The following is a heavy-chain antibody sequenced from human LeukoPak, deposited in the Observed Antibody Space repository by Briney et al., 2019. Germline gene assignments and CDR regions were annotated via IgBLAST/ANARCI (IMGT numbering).Heavy chain of an antibody. J-gene: IGHJ5*02. CDR1: GFTFTTYT. CDR3: ARGAPIRVAVAATFDP. V-gene: IGHV1-3*01. Sequence: ASVKVSCTISGFTFTTYTMHWVRQAPGQRLEWMGWINAANGNTQYSQKFQGRVTITRDTSASTAYMELSSLRSEDTAVYYCARGAPIRVAVAATFDPWGQGTLVTVPS. CDR2: INAANGNT. D-gene: IGHD6-19*01.